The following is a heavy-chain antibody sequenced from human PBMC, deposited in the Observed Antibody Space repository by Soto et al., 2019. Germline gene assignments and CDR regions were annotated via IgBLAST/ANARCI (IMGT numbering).Heavy chain of an antibody. CDR2: INHSGST. J-gene: IGHJ4*02. Sequence: QVQLQQWGAGLLKPSETLSLTCAVYGGSFSGYYWSWIRQPPGQGLEWIGEINHSGSTNYNPSLKSRVTRSVDTSKNQFSVKLSSVTAADSAVYYFARADYYGDTKFDYWGQGTLVTASS. D-gene: IGHD4-17*01. CDR1: GGSFSGYY. CDR3: ARADYYGDTKFDY. V-gene: IGHV4-34*01.